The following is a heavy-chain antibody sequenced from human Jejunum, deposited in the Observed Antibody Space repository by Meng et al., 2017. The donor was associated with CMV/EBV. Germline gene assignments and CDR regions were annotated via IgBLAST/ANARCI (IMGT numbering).Heavy chain of an antibody. CDR2: ISAYNGNT. D-gene: IGHD5-12*01. Sequence: VQMVCSADTVKKAGASVKVSCKASRYTFTHYRISWVRQAPGQGLEWMGWISAYNGNTNYAQNLQGRVTMTRDTSTSTAYMELRTLRSDDTAVYYCARNRPRGVATGANWFDPWGQGTLVTVSS. CDR1: RYTFTHYR. CDR3: ARNRPRGVATGANWFDP. J-gene: IGHJ5*02. V-gene: IGHV1-18*01.